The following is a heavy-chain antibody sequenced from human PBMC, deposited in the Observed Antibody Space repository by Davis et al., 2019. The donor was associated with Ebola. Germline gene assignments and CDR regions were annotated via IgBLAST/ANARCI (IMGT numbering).Heavy chain of an antibody. J-gene: IGHJ4*02. CDR1: GFTFSSYG. D-gene: IGHD6-19*01. CDR2: IWYDGSNK. V-gene: IGHV3-30*02. Sequence: GESLKISCAASGFTFSSYGMHWVRQAPGKGLEWVAVIWYDGSNKYYADSVKGRFTISRDNSKNTLYLQMNSLRSDDTAIYYCAKGPTRSGYYWGQGTLVTVSS. CDR3: AKGPTRSGYY.